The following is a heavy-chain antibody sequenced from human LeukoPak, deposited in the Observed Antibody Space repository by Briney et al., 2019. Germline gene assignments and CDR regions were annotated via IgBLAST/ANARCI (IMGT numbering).Heavy chain of an antibody. V-gene: IGHV4-39*07. CDR3: AREHRWLSQTSPGDS. CDR1: GGSIKSSDYC. Sequence: PSETLSLTCSVPGGSIKSSDYCWGWIRQPPGKGLEWVGTIYYNEATQYNPSLKSRVTISVDTSKNQFSLRLSSVTAADTAVYFCAREHRWLSQTSPGDSWGQGILVTVSS. J-gene: IGHJ4*02. CDR2: IYYNEAT. D-gene: IGHD6-19*01.